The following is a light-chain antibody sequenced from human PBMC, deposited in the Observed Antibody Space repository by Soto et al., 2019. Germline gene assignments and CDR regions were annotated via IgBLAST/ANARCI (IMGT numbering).Light chain of an antibody. Sequence: EIVMTQSPATLSVSPGERATPSCRASQSVSSKLVWYQQKPGQAPRLLLYGASTRATGTPARLSGGGSVTGFTRAFGCLQCEYIAVYCSQRYNNWPVTIGEAKKV. J-gene: IGKJ1*01. CDR2: GAS. CDR1: QSVSSK. V-gene: IGKV3-15*01. CDR3: QRYNNWPVT.